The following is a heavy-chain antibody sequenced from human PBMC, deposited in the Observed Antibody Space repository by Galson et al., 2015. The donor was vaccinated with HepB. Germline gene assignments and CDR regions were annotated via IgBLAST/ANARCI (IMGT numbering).Heavy chain of an antibody. J-gene: IGHJ6*02. CDR3: ARGPWYYYYGMDV. Sequence: ETLSLTCAVYGGSFSGYYWSWIRQPPGKGLEWIGEINHSGSTNYNPSLKSRVTISVDTSKNQFSLKLSSVTAADTAVYYCARGPWYYYYGMDVWGQGTTVTVSS. CDR1: GGSFSGYY. V-gene: IGHV4-34*01. CDR2: INHSGST.